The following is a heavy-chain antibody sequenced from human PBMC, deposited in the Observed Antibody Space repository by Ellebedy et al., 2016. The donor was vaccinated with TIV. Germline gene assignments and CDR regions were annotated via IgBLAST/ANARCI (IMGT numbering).Heavy chain of an antibody. V-gene: IGHV4-61*08. Sequence: SETLSLTXSVSGDSVGSVGYSWTWIRQPPGRTLEWIGNLFITGRTNYNPSLKSRVTISLDTSRNQFSLNLTSVTAADTAIYYCAREKVGIYYYGLDVWGQGTTVTVSS. J-gene: IGHJ6*02. CDR2: LFITGRT. D-gene: IGHD2-2*01. CDR3: AREKVGIYYYGLDV. CDR1: GDSVGSVGYS.